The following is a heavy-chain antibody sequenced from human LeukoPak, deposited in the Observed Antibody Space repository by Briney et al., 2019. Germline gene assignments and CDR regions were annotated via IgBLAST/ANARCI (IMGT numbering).Heavy chain of an antibody. D-gene: IGHD5-12*01. Sequence: SQTLSLACAISGDSVSRNSAGWNWIRQSPSRGLEWLGRTYYRSKWFNDYAISVKSRITINPDTSKNQFSLQLNSVTPEDTAVYYCAREPDIVPTIDAFDIWGQGTMVTVSS. CDR2: TYYRSKWFN. V-gene: IGHV6-1*01. J-gene: IGHJ3*02. CDR1: GDSVSRNSAG. CDR3: AREPDIVPTIDAFDI.